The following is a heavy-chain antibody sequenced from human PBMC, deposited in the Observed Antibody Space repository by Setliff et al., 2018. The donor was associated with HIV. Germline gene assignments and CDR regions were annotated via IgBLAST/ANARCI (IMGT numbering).Heavy chain of an antibody. D-gene: IGHD6-13*01. CDR3: ARGARLLAGYSDRWDYYYMAV. V-gene: IGHV4-39*01. CDR1: GGSISSNNFY. CDR2: LYFTGST. Sequence: PSETLSLTCTVTGGSISSNNFYWGWIRQPPGKGLEWIGTLYFTGSTYYNPSLKSRVTISVDTSKNQFSLKVNSVTAADTAVYYCARGARLLAGYSDRWDYYYMAVWGKGTTVTVSS. J-gene: IGHJ6*03.